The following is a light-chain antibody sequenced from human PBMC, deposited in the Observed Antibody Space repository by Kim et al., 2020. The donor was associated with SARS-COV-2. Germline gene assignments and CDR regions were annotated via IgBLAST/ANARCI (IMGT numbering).Light chain of an antibody. CDR1: SGSFAINF. CDR2: END. V-gene: IGLV6-57*04. J-gene: IGLJ2*01. Sequence: NFMLTQPHSVSESPGRTVTISCARSSGSFAINFVQWYQQRPGSPPVTLIYENDQRPSGVPNRFSGSIDSSSNSASLTISGLKTEDEAYYYCQSYDYITLVFGGGTQLTVL. CDR3: QSYDYITLV.